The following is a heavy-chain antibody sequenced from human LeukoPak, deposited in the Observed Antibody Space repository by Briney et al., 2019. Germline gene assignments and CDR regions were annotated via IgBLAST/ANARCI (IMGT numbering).Heavy chain of an antibody. Sequence: GGSLRLSCAASGFPFSSYAMSWVRQAPGKGLEWVSTISGSGGSIYYADSVKGRFTISRDNSKNTMYLQMNSLRAEDTAMYYCARAPMSYDSSGFGGAFDIWGQGTMVTVSS. V-gene: IGHV3-23*01. D-gene: IGHD3-22*01. CDR1: GFPFSSYA. CDR2: ISGSGGSI. J-gene: IGHJ3*02. CDR3: ARAPMSYDSSGFGGAFDI.